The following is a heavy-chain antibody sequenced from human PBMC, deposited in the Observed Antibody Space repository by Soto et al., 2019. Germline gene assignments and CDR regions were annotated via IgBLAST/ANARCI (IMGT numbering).Heavy chain of an antibody. V-gene: IGHV4-39*07. Sequence: SETLSLTCTVSGGSIRSGIYYWGWIRQPPGKGLEYIASMDHSGSTYYNPSLKSRVTISVDRSKNQFSLELSSVTAADTAVYCGARLAVATIRIDYWGQGTMVTVSS. D-gene: IGHD5-12*01. CDR1: GGSIRSGIYY. J-gene: IGHJ4*02. CDR3: ARLAVATIRIDY. CDR2: MDHSGST.